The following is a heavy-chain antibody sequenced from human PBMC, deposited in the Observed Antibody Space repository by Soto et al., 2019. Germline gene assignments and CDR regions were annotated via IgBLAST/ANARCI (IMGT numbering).Heavy chain of an antibody. CDR2: VSSDGMNV. J-gene: IGHJ4*02. D-gene: IGHD3-3*02. Sequence: QVQLVESGGGVVQPGTSLRLSCAVSGFNFRSLAVKWVRQAPGKWPEGVAAVSSDGMNVHYADSVKGRFTISRDDSETTVYLQLNSLSGDDTAMYYCAKGPISMMVVGYFVYWGQGTMVTVSS. V-gene: IGHV3-30*18. CDR3: AKGPISMMVVGYFVY. CDR1: GFNFRSLA.